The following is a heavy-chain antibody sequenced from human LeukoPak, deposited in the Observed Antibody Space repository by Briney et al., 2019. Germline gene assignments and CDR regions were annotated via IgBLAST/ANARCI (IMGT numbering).Heavy chain of an antibody. CDR1: GASIRTYY. D-gene: IGHD1-26*01. CDR3: ARGQRSYFRAVDD. J-gene: IGHJ4*02. Sequence: PSETLSLTCTVSGASIRTYYWGWIRQPPGKGLEWVGYVHYSGNTNYSPSLKSRVTMSVDTSKNQFSLKLSSVTAADTALYYCARGQRSYFRAVDDWGQGPLVTVSS. V-gene: IGHV4-59*01. CDR2: VHYSGNT.